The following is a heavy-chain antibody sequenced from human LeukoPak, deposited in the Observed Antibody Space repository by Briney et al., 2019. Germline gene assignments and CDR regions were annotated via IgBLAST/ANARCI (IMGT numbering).Heavy chain of an antibody. D-gene: IGHD6-6*01. CDR1: GFTFSTYW. Sequence: GGSLRLSCAASGFTFSTYWMSWVRQAPGKGLEWVANIKEDGSEKYYVDSVKGRFTISRDNAKNSLYLEMNSLRAEDTAMYYRFSSVASQYYYYYMDVWGKGTMVTVSS. V-gene: IGHV3-7*01. J-gene: IGHJ6*03. CDR3: FSSVASQYYYYYMDV. CDR2: IKEDGSEK.